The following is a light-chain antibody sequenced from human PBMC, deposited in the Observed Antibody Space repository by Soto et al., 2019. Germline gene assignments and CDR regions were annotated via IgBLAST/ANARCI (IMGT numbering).Light chain of an antibody. V-gene: IGKV1-33*01. CDR1: QDISDV. Sequence: IQMPQSPSALSASVGARVPIPCQASQDISDVLNWYQQQPGKAPKVLIYDASKLQTGVPSRFSGRGSGKDFTFTISSLQPDDSGTYYCQQFYDLPITFGQGARLEI. CDR3: QQFYDLPIT. J-gene: IGKJ5*01. CDR2: DAS.